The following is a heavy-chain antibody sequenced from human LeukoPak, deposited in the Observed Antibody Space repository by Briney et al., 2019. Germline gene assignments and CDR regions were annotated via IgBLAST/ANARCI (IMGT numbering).Heavy chain of an antibody. Sequence: GGSLRLSCAASGFTFRSYEMNWVRQAPGKGLEWVSYISSSGSTIYYADSVKGRFTISRDNAKNSLYLQMNSLRAEDTAVYYCARIRPGSTDAFDIWGQGTMVTVSS. V-gene: IGHV3-48*03. D-gene: IGHD6-13*01. CDR1: GFTFRSYE. CDR2: ISSSGSTI. CDR3: ARIRPGSTDAFDI. J-gene: IGHJ3*02.